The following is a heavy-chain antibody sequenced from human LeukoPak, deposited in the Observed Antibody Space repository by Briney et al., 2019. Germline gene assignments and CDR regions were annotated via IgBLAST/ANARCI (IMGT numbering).Heavy chain of an antibody. CDR3: ARVLRSYVEAFDI. Sequence: PGGSLRLSCAASGFIFSSYWMSWVRQAPGKGLEWVANTNQDGSDKHYVDSVKGRITISRDNAKSSLYLQMNSLRVEDTAVYYCARVLRSYVEAFDIWGQGTMVTVSS. CDR2: TNQDGSDK. CDR1: GFIFSSYW. V-gene: IGHV3-7*01. J-gene: IGHJ3*02. D-gene: IGHD1-26*01.